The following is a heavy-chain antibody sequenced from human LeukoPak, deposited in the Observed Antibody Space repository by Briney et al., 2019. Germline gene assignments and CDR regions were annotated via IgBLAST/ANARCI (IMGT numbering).Heavy chain of an antibody. V-gene: IGHV4-39*01. Sequence: SETLSLTCTVSGGSISSSSYYWGWIRQTPGKGLEWIGSIYYSGSTYYNPSLKSRVTISVDTSKNQFSQKLSSVIAADTAVYYCARHKRIQLYHFDYWGQGTLVTVSS. CDR1: GGSISSSSYY. CDR2: IYYSGST. D-gene: IGHD5-18*01. J-gene: IGHJ4*02. CDR3: ARHKRIQLYHFDY.